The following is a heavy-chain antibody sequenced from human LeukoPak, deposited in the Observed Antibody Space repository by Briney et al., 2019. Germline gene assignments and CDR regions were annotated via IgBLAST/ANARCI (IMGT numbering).Heavy chain of an antibody. Sequence: SETLSLTCAVYGGSFSGYYWSWIRQSPGKGLEWIGETYHSGSTNYNSSLKSRVTISLDTSKNQFSLKLSSVTAADTAVYYCARGRRIVVVLGATRTHRDYYMDVWGKGSTVTVSS. J-gene: IGHJ6*03. V-gene: IGHV4-34*01. CDR3: ARGRRIVVVLGATRTHRDYYMDV. D-gene: IGHD2-15*01. CDR2: TYHSGST. CDR1: GGSFSGYY.